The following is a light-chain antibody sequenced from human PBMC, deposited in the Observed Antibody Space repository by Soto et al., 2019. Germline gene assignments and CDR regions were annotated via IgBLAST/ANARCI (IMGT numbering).Light chain of an antibody. Sequence: EIVLTQSPGTLSLSPGERATLSCRASQRISVYLAWYQQRPGQAPRLLIYDAFNRATGIPARFSGSGSGTDFTLTINSLEPEDFAVYYCQQRSDWPTFGQGTRLEIK. CDR2: DAF. J-gene: IGKJ5*01. V-gene: IGKV3-11*01. CDR1: QRISVY. CDR3: QQRSDWPT.